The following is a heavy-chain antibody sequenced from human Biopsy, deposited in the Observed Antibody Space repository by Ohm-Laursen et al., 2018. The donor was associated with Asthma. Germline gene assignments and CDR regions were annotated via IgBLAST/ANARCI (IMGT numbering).Heavy chain of an antibody. CDR1: GFTFSNYD. V-gene: IGHV3-30*18. CDR3: AKDVFPGWELRRGPDY. J-gene: IGHJ4*02. D-gene: IGHD1-26*01. CDR2: ISFDGSNK. Sequence: SLRLSCTASGFTFSNYDMHWVRQAPGKGLDWVAVISFDGSNKNYTDSVKGRFTISRDNSRNTLHLQMNSLRAEDTAVYYCAKDVFPGWELRRGPDYWGQGTLVTVSS.